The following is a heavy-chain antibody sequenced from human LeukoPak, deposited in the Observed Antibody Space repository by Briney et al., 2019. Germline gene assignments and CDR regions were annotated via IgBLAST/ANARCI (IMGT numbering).Heavy chain of an antibody. Sequence: GESLKISCKGSGYSFTNYWIGWVRQMPGKGLEWMGIIYPGDSDTRYSPSFQGQVTISADKSISTAYLQWSSLKASDTAMYYCARLALGGTAMVTFDYWGQGTLVTVSS. CDR1: GYSFTNYW. CDR3: ARLALGGTAMVTFDY. CDR2: IYPGDSDT. J-gene: IGHJ4*02. D-gene: IGHD5-18*01. V-gene: IGHV5-51*01.